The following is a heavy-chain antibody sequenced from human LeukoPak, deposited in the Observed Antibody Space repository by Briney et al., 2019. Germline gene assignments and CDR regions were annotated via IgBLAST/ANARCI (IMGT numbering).Heavy chain of an antibody. CDR1: GFTFSSYA. J-gene: IGHJ4*02. CDR2: ISGSGGST. CDR3: AKVEIWGTGYGYFDY. D-gene: IGHD3-16*01. V-gene: IGHV3-23*01. Sequence: GGSLRLSCAASGFTFSSYAMSWVRQAPGKGLEWASAISGSGGSTYYADSVKGRFTISRDNSKNTLYLQMNSLRAEDTAVYYCAKVEIWGTGYGYFDYWGQGTLVTVSS.